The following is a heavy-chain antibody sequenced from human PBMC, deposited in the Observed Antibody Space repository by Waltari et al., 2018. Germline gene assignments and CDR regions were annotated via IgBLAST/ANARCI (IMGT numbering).Heavy chain of an antibody. J-gene: IGHJ6*02. V-gene: IGHV5-51*01. Sequence: EVQLVQSGAEVKKPGESLKISCTGSGYSFTSYWIGLVRQLPGKGLEWMGIIYPGDSETRYSPSFQGQVTISADKSISTAYLQWSSLKASDTAMYYCARGNIVATIQPSANGMDVWGQGTTVTVSS. CDR2: IYPGDSET. CDR1: GYSFTSYW. D-gene: IGHD5-12*01. CDR3: ARGNIVATIQPSANGMDV.